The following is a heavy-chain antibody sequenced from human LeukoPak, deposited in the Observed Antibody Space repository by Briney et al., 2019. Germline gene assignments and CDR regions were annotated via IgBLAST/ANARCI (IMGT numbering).Heavy chain of an antibody. J-gene: IGHJ4*02. CDR3: ARGLAGYCSGTSCLFDY. Sequence: GGSLRLSCAASGFTFSSYAMHWVRQAPGKGLEYVSAISSNGGSTYYANSVKGRFTISRDNSKNTLYLQMGSLRAEDMAVYYCARGLAGYCSGTSCLFDYWGQGTQVTVSS. CDR1: GFTFSSYA. V-gene: IGHV3-64*01. D-gene: IGHD2-2*01. CDR2: ISSNGGST.